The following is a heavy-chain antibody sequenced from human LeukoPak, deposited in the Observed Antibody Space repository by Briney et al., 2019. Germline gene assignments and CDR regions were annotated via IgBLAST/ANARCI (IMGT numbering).Heavy chain of an antibody. CDR1: GGSISSYY. CDR2: IYYSGST. V-gene: IGHV4-59*01. D-gene: IGHD2-21*01. J-gene: IGHJ6*03. Sequence: SETLSLTCTVSGGSISSYYWSWIRQPPGKGLEWIGYIYYSGSTNYNPSLKSRVTISVDTSKNQFSLKLSSVTAADTAVYYCARDLFVGIGDYYYYYMDVWGKGTTVTVSS. CDR3: ARDLFVGIGDYYYYYMDV.